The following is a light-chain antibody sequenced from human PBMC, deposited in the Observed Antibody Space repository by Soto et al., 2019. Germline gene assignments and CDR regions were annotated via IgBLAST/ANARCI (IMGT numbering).Light chain of an antibody. V-gene: IGKV1-5*03. Sequence: DIQMTQSPSTLSGSVGDRVTITCRASQTISSWLAWYQQKPGKAPKLLIYKASTLKSGVPSRFSGSGSGTEFPLTISSLQSDDVATYYCQHNNSYSEAFGQGTKVELK. CDR2: KAS. CDR1: QTISSW. J-gene: IGKJ1*01. CDR3: QHNNSYSEA.